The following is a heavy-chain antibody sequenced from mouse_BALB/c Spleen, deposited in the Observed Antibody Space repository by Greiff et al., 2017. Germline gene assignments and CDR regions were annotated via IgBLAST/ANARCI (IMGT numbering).Heavy chain of an antibody. D-gene: IGHD1-1*01. CDR2: ISDGGSYT. J-gene: IGHJ4*01. CDR1: GFTFSDYY. Sequence: EVKLMESGGGLVKPGGSLKLSCAASGFTFSDYYMYWVRQTPEKRLEWVATISDGGSYTYYPDSVKGRFTISRDNAKNNLYLQMSSLKSEDTAMYYCARGEDYGSSTYAMDYWGQGTSVTVSS. CDR3: ARGEDYGSSTYAMDY. V-gene: IGHV5-4*02.